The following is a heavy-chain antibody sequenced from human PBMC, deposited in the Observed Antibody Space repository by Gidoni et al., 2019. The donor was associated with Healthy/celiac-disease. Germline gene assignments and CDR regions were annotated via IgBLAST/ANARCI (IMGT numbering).Heavy chain of an antibody. CDR3: ARGANSGYKRSLNWFDP. V-gene: IGHV4-34*01. D-gene: IGHD5-12*01. J-gene: IGHJ5*02. CDR2: INHSGST. CDR1: GGSFSGYS. Sequence: QVPLQQWGAGLLKPSETLSLTCAVYGGSFSGYSCSRIRQPPGKGLECIGEINHSGSTNSNPSPKSRVTISVDTSKNQFSLKLSSVTAADTAVYYCARGANSGYKRSLNWFDPWGQGTLVTVSS.